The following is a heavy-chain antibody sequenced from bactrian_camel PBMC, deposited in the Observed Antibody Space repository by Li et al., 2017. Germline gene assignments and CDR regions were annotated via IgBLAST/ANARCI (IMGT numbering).Heavy chain of an antibody. J-gene: IGHJ4*01. V-gene: IGHV3S56*01. CDR3: AAGRGRYGGMWNRPTNYNS. Sequence: HVQLVESGGGSVQAGGSLRLSCTASGFTFDESDMGWYRQAPGKQCELVSMIRSDGATTHADSVKGRFTISRDNAKKTVYLQMNSLKPEDTAMYYCAAGRGRYGGMWNRPTNYNSWGQGTQVTVS. CDR2: IRSDGAT. CDR1: GFTFDESD. D-gene: IGHD6*01.